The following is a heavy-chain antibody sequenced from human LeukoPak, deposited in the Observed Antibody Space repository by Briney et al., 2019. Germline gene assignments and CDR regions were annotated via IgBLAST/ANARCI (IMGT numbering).Heavy chain of an antibody. J-gene: IGHJ4*02. D-gene: IGHD5-24*01. V-gene: IGHV3-33*06. CDR2: IWYDGSSK. Sequence: HPGRSLRLSCAASGFTFSSYGMHWVRQAPGKGLEWVAVIWYDGSSKYYADSVKGRFTISRDNSKNTLYLQMNSLRAEDTAVYYCAKERDGYNYGLDYWGQGTLVTASS. CDR3: AKERDGYNYGLDY. CDR1: GFTFSSYG.